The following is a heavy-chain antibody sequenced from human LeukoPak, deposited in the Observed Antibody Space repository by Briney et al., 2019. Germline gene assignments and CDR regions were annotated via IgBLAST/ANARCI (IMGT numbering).Heavy chain of an antibody. J-gene: IGHJ4*02. D-gene: IGHD3-22*01. CDR3: ARDEYYYDSSGYPGG. CDR1: GYTFTSYG. Sequence: SVKVSCKASGYTFTSYGISWGRQAPGQGLEWMGSIIPIFGTANYAQKFQGRVTITTDESTSTAYMELSSLRSEDTAVYYCARDEYYYDSSGYPGGWGQGTLVTVSS. V-gene: IGHV1-69*05. CDR2: IIPIFGTA.